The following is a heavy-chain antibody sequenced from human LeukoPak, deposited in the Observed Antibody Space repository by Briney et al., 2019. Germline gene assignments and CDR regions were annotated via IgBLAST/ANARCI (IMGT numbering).Heavy chain of an antibody. D-gene: IGHD3-22*01. CDR1: GDSISNYY. CDR2: IYTSGST. CDR3: AREQWAYRSYYASSGYHDY. V-gene: IGHV4-4*07. J-gene: IGHJ4*02. Sequence: SETLSLTCTVSGDSISNYYWSWIRQPAGKGLEWIGRIYTSGSTNYNPSLKSRVTMSVDTSRNQFSLNLTSVTAADTAMYYCAREQWAYRSYYASSGYHDYWGQGTLVTVSS.